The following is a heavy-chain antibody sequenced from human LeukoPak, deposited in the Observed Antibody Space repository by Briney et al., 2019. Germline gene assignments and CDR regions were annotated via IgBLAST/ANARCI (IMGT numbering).Heavy chain of an antibody. Sequence: GRSLRPSCAASGFTFNTYGMHWDRQAPGKGLEWEAVIWEDGTNILYTDHVDGRFTNSRDNSKDTLDLQMNSLRVEDTAVYYCARELKALRTTTFDYWGQGILVTVSS. CDR1: GFTFNTYG. D-gene: IGHD1-26*01. V-gene: IGHV3-33*01. J-gene: IGHJ4*02. CDR3: ARELKALRTTTFDY. CDR2: IWEDGTNI.